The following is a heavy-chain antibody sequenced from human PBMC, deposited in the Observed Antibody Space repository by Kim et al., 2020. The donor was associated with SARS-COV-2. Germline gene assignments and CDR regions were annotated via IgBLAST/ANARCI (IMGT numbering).Heavy chain of an antibody. Sequence: ASVKVSCKASGYTFTSYDINWVRQATGQGLEWMGWMNPNSGNTGYAQKFQGRVTMTRNTSISTAYMELSSLRSEDTAVYYCARRAKPDCYDSSGYSLFDCWGQGTLVTVSS. V-gene: IGHV1-8*01. D-gene: IGHD3-22*01. J-gene: IGHJ4*02. CDR1: GYTFTSYD. CDR3: ARRAKPDCYDSSGYSLFDC. CDR2: MNPNSGNT.